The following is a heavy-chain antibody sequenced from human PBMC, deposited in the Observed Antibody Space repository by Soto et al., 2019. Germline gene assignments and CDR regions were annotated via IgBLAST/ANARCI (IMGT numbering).Heavy chain of an antibody. V-gene: IGHV1-18*01. Sequence: ASVKVSCKASGYTFTSYGISWVRQAPGQGLEWMGWISAYNGNTNYAQKLQGRVTMTTDISTSTAYMELRSLRSDDTAVYYCARDKAVLLWFGELDYYYGMDVWGQGTTVTVSS. J-gene: IGHJ6*02. CDR1: GYTFTSYG. CDR2: ISAYNGNT. D-gene: IGHD3-10*01. CDR3: ARDKAVLLWFGELDYYYGMDV.